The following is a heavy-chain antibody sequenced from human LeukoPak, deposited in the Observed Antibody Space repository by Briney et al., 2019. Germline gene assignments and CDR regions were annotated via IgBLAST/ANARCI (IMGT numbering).Heavy chain of an antibody. CDR1: GFSFTKFA. CDR3: TKDDRFFGSYSDS. D-gene: IGHD3-3*01. V-gene: IGHV3-30*18. J-gene: IGHJ4*02. CDR2: VLSDEDSQ. Sequence: GGSLRLSCAASGFSFTKFAMHWIRQSPDKGLEWVATVLSDEDSQYYADSVKGRFSISRDTSTSTLDLQMNSLRPEDTAIYYCTKDDRFFGSYSDSWGQGTLVTVSS.